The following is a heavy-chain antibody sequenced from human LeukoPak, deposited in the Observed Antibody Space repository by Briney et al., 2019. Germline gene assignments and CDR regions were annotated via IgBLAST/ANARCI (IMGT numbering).Heavy chain of an antibody. D-gene: IGHD6-13*01. CDR1: GFTVSSNY. CDR2: IYSGGST. J-gene: IGHJ4*02. CDR3: ARETAAARFDY. V-gene: IGHV3-66*01. Sequence: GGSLRLSCVASGFTVSSNYMSWVRQAPGKGLEWVSVIYSGGSTYYADSVKGRFTISRDNSKNTLYLQMNSLRAEDTAVYYCARETAAARFDYWGQGTLVTVSS.